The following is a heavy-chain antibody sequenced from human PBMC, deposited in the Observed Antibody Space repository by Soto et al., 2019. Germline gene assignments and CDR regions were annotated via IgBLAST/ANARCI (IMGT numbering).Heavy chain of an antibody. CDR2: IYWEDEK. J-gene: IGHJ4*02. CDR3: ARRLRDIQLWGSYFDY. V-gene: IGHV2-5*02. D-gene: IGHD5-18*01. CDR1: GFSLTTSGVG. Sequence: SGPTLVNPTQTLTLTCTFSGFSLTTSGVGVGWISQTPGEALEWLAPIYWEDEKYYSPSLKSRLTITKNTSKNQVVLTMTNMDPVDTATYYCARRLRDIQLWGSYFDYWGQGTLVTVSS.